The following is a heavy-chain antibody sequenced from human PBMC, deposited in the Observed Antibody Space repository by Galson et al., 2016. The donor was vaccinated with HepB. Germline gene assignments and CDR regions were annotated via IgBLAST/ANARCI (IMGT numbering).Heavy chain of an antibody. V-gene: IGHV1-69*13. CDR1: GGTFSSYA. CDR3: AREGLMGGSFDY. J-gene: IGHJ4*02. Sequence: SVKVSCKASGGTFSSYAISWVRQAPGQGLEWMGGIIPIFGTANYAQKFQGRVTITADESTSTAYMELSGLRSEDTAVYYCAREGLMGGSFDYWGQGTLVTVSS. D-gene: IGHD1-26*01. CDR2: IIPIFGTA.